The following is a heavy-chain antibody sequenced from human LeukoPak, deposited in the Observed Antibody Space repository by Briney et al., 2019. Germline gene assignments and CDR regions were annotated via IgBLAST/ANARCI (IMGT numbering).Heavy chain of an antibody. D-gene: IGHD1-26*01. CDR1: GYTFTSYD. V-gene: IGHV1-8*01. J-gene: IGHJ5*02. CDR3: ARRRAVGATHNWFDP. CDR2: MNPNSGNT. Sequence: ASVKVSCKASGYTFTSYDINWVRQATGQGLEWMGWMNPNSGNTGYAQKFQGRVTMTRNTSISTAYMELSSLRPEDTAVYYCARRRAVGATHNWFDPWGQGTLVTVSS.